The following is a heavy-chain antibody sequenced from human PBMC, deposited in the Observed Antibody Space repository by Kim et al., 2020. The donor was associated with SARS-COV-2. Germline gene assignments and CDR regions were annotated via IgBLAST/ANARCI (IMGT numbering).Heavy chain of an antibody. D-gene: IGHD6-19*01. Sequence: SGPTLVKPTQTLTLTCTFSGFSLSTSGMCVSWIRQPPGKALEWLALIDWDDDKYYSTSLKTRLTISKDTSKNQVVLTMTNMDPVDTATYYCALRPGGSGWYYFDYWGQGTLVTVSS. V-gene: IGHV2-70*01. CDR1: GFSLSTSGMC. CDR3: ALRPGGSGWYYFDY. J-gene: IGHJ4*02. CDR2: IDWDDDK.